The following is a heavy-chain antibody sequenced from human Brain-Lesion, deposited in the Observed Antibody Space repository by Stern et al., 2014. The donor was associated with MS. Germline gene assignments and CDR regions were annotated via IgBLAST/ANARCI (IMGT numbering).Heavy chain of an antibody. D-gene: IGHD1-26*01. CDR3: ATLSPGAGGNYYRHFDY. CDR2: FDPEDGET. Sequence: QVQLVESGAEVKKPGASVKVSCTVSGYTLTELSMHWVRQAPRKGLEWMGGFDPEDGETIYAQKFQGRGTMTEDTSTDTAYMELSSLRSEDTAVYYCATLSPGAGGNYYRHFDYWGQGTLVTVSS. V-gene: IGHV1-24*01. J-gene: IGHJ4*02. CDR1: GYTLTELS.